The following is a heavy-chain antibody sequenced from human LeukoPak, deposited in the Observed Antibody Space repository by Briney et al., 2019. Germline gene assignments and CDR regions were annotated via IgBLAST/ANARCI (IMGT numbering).Heavy chain of an antibody. CDR3: ARAGQGIWFERDYYYYYMDV. Sequence: SETLSLTCTVSGGSTSSYYWSWIRQPPGKGLEWIGYIYYSGSTNYNPSLKSRVTISVDTSKNQFSLKLSSVTAADTAVYYCARAGQGIWFERDYYYYYMDVWGKGTTVTVSS. CDR1: GGSTSSYY. V-gene: IGHV4-59*01. CDR2: IYYSGST. D-gene: IGHD3-10*01. J-gene: IGHJ6*03.